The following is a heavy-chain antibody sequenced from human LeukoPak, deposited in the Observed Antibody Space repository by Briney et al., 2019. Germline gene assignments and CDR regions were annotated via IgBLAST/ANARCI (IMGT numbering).Heavy chain of an antibody. CDR2: ISGSGGST. V-gene: IGHV3-23*01. D-gene: IGHD2/OR15-2a*01. CDR3: VRDSTYWAFDY. CDR1: GFTFSSYA. Sequence: GGSLRLSCAASGFTFSSYAMSWVRQAPGKGLEWVSGISGSGGSTYYADSVKGRFTISRDNSKNTLYLEMHNLSADDSALYYCVRDSTYWAFDYWGQGALVTVAS. J-gene: IGHJ4*02.